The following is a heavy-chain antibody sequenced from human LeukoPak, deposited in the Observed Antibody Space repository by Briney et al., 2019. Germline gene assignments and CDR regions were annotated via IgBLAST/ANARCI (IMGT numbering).Heavy chain of an antibody. Sequence: PSGTLSLTCAVSGGSISSSNWWSWVRQPPGKGLEWIGEIYHSGSTNYNPSLKSRVTISVDKSKNQFSLKLSCVAAADTAVYYCARYYGDYGFYYYYGMDVWGKGTTVTVSS. CDR3: ARYYGDYGFYYYYGMDV. J-gene: IGHJ6*04. CDR1: GGSISSSNW. D-gene: IGHD4-17*01. V-gene: IGHV4-4*02. CDR2: IYHSGST.